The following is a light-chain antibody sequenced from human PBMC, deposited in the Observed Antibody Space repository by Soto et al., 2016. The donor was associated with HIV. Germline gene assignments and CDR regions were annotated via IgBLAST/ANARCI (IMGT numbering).Light chain of an antibody. J-gene: IGLJ1*01. Sequence: SYVVTQPPSVSVAPGKTARITCGADNIGSKSVHWYQQKPGQSPVLVIYQDNRRPSGIPERFSGSNSGNTATLTISGTQAMDEADYYCQAWDTSTAVFGTGTKVTVL. CDR2: QDN. CDR3: QAWDTSTAV. CDR1: NIGSKS. V-gene: IGLV3-21*01.